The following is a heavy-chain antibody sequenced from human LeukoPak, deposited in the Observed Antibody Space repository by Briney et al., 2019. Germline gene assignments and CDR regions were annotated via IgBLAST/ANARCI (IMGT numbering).Heavy chain of an antibody. J-gene: IGHJ6*03. CDR3: ARANFHVDIVATITFRHYYYYYMDV. D-gene: IGHD5-12*01. Sequence: GGSLRLSCAASGFTFSSYALHWVRQAPGKGLEWVAVISYDGSNKYYADSVKGRFTISRDNSKNTLYLQMNSLRAEDTAVYYCARANFHVDIVATITFRHYYYYYMDVWGKGTTVTVSS. V-gene: IGHV3-30*04. CDR2: ISYDGSNK. CDR1: GFTFSSYA.